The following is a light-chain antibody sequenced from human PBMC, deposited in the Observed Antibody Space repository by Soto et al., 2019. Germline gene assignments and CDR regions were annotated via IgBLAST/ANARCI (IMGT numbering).Light chain of an antibody. CDR2: DAS. J-gene: IGKJ2*01. Sequence: DIQMTQSPSTLSASVGDRVTITCRASQSISSWLAWYQQKPGKAPKLLIYDASSLESGVPSRFSGSGSGTEVTLTISSLQPDDFATYYCQQYNGYPVTFGQGTKLEIK. CDR1: QSISSW. CDR3: QQYNGYPVT. V-gene: IGKV1-5*01.